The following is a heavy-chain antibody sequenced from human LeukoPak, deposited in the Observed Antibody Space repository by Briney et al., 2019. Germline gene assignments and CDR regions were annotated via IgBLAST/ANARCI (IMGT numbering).Heavy chain of an antibody. CDR1: GGSISSYY. D-gene: IGHD3-16*01. J-gene: IGHJ6*03. CDR2: IYTSGST. Sequence: ASETLSLTCTVSGGSISSYYWSWIRQPPGKGLEWIGYIYTSGSTNYNPSLKSRVTISVDTSKNQFSLKLSSVTAADTAVYFCARLGPYYYHYMDVWGKGTTVTVSS. CDR3: ARLGPYYYHYMDV. V-gene: IGHV4-4*09.